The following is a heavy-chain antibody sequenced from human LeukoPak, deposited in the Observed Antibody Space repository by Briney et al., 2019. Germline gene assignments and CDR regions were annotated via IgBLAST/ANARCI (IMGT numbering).Heavy chain of an antibody. CDR1: GYTFTGYY. CDR3: ARVDCDGDCSMRNNYYYYYYMDV. D-gene: IGHD2-21*01. CDR2: INPNSGGT. V-gene: IGHV1-2*02. J-gene: IGHJ6*03. Sequence: GASVKVSCKASGYTFTGYYMHWVRQAPGQGLEWMGWINPNSGGTNYAQKFQGRVTMTRDMSISTAYMELSRLRSDDTAVYYCARVDCDGDCSMRNNYYYYYYMDVWGKGTTVTVSS.